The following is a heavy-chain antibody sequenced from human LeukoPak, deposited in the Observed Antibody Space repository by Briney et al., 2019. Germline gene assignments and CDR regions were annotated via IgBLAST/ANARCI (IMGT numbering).Heavy chain of an antibody. CDR1: GFTVSSNY. CDR3: ARGLVVSLDY. CDR2: IYSGGST. D-gene: IGHD3-22*01. J-gene: IGHJ4*02. Sequence: PGGSLRLSCAASGFTVSSNYMSWVRQAPGKGLEWVSVIYSGGSTYYSDSVKGRFTISRHNSKNTLYLQMNSLRAEDTAIYYCARGLVVSLDYWGQGTLVTVSS. V-gene: IGHV3-53*01.